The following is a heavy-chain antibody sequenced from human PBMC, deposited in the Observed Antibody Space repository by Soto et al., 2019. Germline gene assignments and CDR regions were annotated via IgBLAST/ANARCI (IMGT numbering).Heavy chain of an antibody. J-gene: IGHJ5*02. Sequence: ASVKVSCKASGYTFTGYYMHWVRQAPGQGLEWMGWINPNSGGTNYAQKFQGWVTMTRDTSISTAYMELSRLRSDGTAVYYCAREMDYYGSGSYPPGFDPWGQGTLVTVSS. CDR1: GYTFTGYY. V-gene: IGHV1-2*04. CDR3: AREMDYYGSGSYPPGFDP. D-gene: IGHD3-10*01. CDR2: INPNSGGT.